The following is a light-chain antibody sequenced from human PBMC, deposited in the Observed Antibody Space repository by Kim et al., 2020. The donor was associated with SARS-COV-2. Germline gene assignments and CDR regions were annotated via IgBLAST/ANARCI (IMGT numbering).Light chain of an antibody. CDR1: SSNIGINY. J-gene: IGLJ3*02. Sequence: GQKVTSSCSGGSSNIGINYVSWFQHLPGTAPNLLIYDNNKRPSGIPDRFSGSKSGTSATLGITGLQTGGEAYYYCGTWDTSLSAGVFGGGTQLTVL. CDR2: DNN. CDR3: GTWDTSLSAGV. V-gene: IGLV1-51*01.